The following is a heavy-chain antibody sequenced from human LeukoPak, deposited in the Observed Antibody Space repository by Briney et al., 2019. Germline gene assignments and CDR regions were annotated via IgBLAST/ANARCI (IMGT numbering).Heavy chain of an antibody. J-gene: IGHJ4*02. CDR2: IRHDGSDE. V-gene: IGHV3-30*02. D-gene: IGHD2-2*01. CDR3: AKSKGASAASGNFDY. CDR1: GFTFSSYG. Sequence: GGSLRLSCAPSGFTFSSYGMHWVRQAPGKGLEWVAFIRHDGSDEHYADSVKGRFTISRDNSKDTLYLQMNNLGAEDTAVYYCAKSKGASAASGNFDYWGQGTLVTVSS.